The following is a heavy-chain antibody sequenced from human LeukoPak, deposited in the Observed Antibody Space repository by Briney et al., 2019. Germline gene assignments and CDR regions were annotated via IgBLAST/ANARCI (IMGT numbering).Heavy chain of an antibody. CDR3: ARDAQMSAAAYYSDY. CDR1: GFTFSRYP. D-gene: IGHD6-13*01. J-gene: IGHJ4*02. Sequence: GGSLRLSCAASGFTFSRYPMHWVRQAPGKGLEWVTVISTDGRDIKYADSVKGRFTISRDSSKNTLSLQMNSLRDDDTAVYYCARDAQMSAAAYYSDYWGQGTLVTVSS. CDR2: ISTDGRDI. V-gene: IGHV3-30*04.